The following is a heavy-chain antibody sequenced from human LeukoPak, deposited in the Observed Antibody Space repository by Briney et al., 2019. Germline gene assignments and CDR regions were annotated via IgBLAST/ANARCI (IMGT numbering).Heavy chain of an antibody. D-gene: IGHD2-2*01. V-gene: IGHV3-21*01. J-gene: IGHJ4*02. Sequence: GGSLRLSCAASGLTFSRYSMNWVRQAPGKGLEWVSSISDTGYYIYYADSVKGRFTISRDNAKNSLFLQMNNLRAEDTAVYYCANHLACGSTTCPSFDSWGQGTLVTVSS. CDR1: GLTFSRYS. CDR2: ISDTGYYI. CDR3: ANHLACGSTTCPSFDS.